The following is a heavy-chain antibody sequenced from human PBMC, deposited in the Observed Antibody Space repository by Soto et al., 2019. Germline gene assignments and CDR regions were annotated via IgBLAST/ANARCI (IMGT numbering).Heavy chain of an antibody. D-gene: IGHD2-21*01. CDR3: ATRRPRSDVRVLPIPT. CDR2: IYHTGKT. J-gene: IGHJ4*02. CDR1: GGSISSTNW. V-gene: IGHV4-4*02. Sequence: QVQLQQSGPRLVKPSGTLSLTCYVSGGSISSTNWWTWVRQPPRKEREGIGEIYHTGKTNYNPPARMGGSILAYKSTNESHLKLRAVMAAETAVDYCATRRPRSDVRVLPIPTWGQGTLVTVSS.